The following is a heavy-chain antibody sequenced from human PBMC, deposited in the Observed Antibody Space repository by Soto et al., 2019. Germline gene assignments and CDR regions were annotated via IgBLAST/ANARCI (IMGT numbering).Heavy chain of an antibody. V-gene: IGHV4-34*01. CDR3: ARGRGDGYNQLWYFDL. D-gene: IGHD3-10*01. Sequence: QVHLQQWGAGLLKPSETLSLTCAVYGGSFSGYYWSWIRQPPGRGLAWIGEINHSGGTNYNPSLKSRVSISVGSSNNQFALILSSVTAANTAVYYCARGRGDGYNQLWYFDLWGRGTLVTVSS. CDR2: INHSGGT. CDR1: GGSFSGYY. J-gene: IGHJ2*01.